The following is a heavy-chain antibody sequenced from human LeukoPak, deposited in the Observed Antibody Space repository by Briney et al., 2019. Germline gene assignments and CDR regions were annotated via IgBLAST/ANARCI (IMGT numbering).Heavy chain of an antibody. CDR1: GFTFDDYA. CDR3: AKDYEYQLLFSAYFDY. D-gene: IGHD2-2*01. V-gene: IGHV3-43*01. Sequence: PGGSLRLSCAASGFTFDDYAMHWVRQAPGKGLEWVSLISWDGGSTYYADSVKGRFTISRDNSKNSLYLQMNSLRTEDTALYYCAKDYEYQLLFSAYFDYWGQGTLVTVSS. CDR2: ISWDGGST. J-gene: IGHJ4*02.